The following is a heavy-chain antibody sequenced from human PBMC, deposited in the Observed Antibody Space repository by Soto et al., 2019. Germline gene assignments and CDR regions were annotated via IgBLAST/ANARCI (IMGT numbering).Heavy chain of an antibody. V-gene: IGHV3-66*01. CDR2: IYSGVST. CDR3: ASAPVGIVAVPGYYYYMHL. D-gene: IGHD6-13*01. CDR1: GFTVSSNY. Sequence: EVQMVESGGGLVQPGGSLRLSCAASGFTVSSNYMSWVRQAPGKGLECVYVIYSGVSTCYADSVKGRFTISRDTSENTLCLQMNSLRTEDTAVYYCASAPVGIVAVPGYYYYMHLWGKGTTVTVSS. J-gene: IGHJ6*03.